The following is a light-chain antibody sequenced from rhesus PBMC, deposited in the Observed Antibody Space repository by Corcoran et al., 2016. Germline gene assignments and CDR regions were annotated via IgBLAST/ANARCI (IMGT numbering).Light chain of an antibody. CDR2: TAS. CDR3: QPYHSLPPFT. J-gene: IGKJ3*01. CDR1: QGITKE. V-gene: IGKV1-94*01. Sequence: DIQMTQSPSSLSASVGDRVTVTCRASQGITKELSWYQQKSGKAPTPLFYTASSLQTRVSSRFNGSGSGTEFTLTISSLQPEDFATYYSQPYHSLPPFTFCPVTKLDIE.